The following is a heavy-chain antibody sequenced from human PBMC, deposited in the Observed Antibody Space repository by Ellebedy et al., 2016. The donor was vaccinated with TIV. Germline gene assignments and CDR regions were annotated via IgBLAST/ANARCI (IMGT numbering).Heavy chain of an antibody. J-gene: IGHJ4*02. CDR3: ARKIWFGNIDY. CDR1: GYTFTGYY. Sequence: ASVKVSCXASGYTFTGYYMHWVRQATGQGLEWMGWMNPNSGNTGYAQKFQGRVTMTRNTSISTAYIELSSLRSEDTAVYYCARKIWFGNIDYWGQGTLVTVSS. V-gene: IGHV1-8*02. CDR2: MNPNSGNT. D-gene: IGHD3-10*01.